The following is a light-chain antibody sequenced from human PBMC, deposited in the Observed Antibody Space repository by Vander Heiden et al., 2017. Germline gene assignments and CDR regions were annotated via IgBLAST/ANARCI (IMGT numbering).Light chain of an antibody. CDR3: QQYYSYPFT. Sequence: AIRMTQSPSSFAASTGDRVSITCLSSQGISSYLAWYQQKPGKAPKLLIYAASTLQSGVPSRFSGSGSGTDFTLTISCLQSEDLATYYCQQYYSYPFTFGPGTKVDIK. V-gene: IGKV1-8*01. CDR1: QGISSY. CDR2: AAS. J-gene: IGKJ3*01.